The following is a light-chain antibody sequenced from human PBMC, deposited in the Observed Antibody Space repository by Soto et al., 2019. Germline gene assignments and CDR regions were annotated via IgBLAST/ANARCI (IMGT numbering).Light chain of an antibody. CDR1: QGISDY. CDR2: DAS. J-gene: IGKJ1*01. V-gene: IGKV1-33*01. Sequence: DIQMTQAPSSLSASVGARVTLSCQARQGISDYLNWFQQKPGKAPKLLIYDASHLVTGVPSRFSGSGSGTDCTLTIRSLQPEDIATYYCQQYENLPRTFGRGTKVDIK. CDR3: QQYENLPRT.